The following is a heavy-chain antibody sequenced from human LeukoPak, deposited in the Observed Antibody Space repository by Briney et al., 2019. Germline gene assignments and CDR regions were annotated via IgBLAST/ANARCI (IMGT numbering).Heavy chain of an antibody. D-gene: IGHD3-10*01. J-gene: IGHJ4*02. CDR1: GFTFSSYA. V-gene: IGHV3-23*01. CDR3: AKGPVYGSGLFYFDY. CDR2: ISGSGGST. Sequence: QTGGSLRLSCAASGFTFSSYAMSWVRQAPGKGLEWVSAISGSGGSTYYADSVKGRFTISRDNSKNTLYLQMNSLRVEDTAVYYCAKGPVYGSGLFYFDYWGQGTLVTVSS.